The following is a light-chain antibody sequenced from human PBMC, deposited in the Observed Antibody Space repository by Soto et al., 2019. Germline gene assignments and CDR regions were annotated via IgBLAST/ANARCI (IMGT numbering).Light chain of an antibody. CDR2: GAS. CDR1: QSVSSNY. V-gene: IGKV3-20*01. Sequence: EIVLTQSPGTLSLSPGERATLSCRASQSVSSNYLAWYQHKPGQAPRLLVYGASNRATGIPDRFSGSGSGTVFTLTISRLEPEDFALYYCQRYGSSFTFGPGTKVDIK. J-gene: IGKJ3*01. CDR3: QRYGSSFT.